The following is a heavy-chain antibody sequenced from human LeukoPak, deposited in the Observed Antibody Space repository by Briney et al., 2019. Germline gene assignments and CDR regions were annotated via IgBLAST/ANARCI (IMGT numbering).Heavy chain of an antibody. D-gene: IGHD3-22*01. CDR3: ARGRGSGYYSPLDY. CDR2: INHSGST. J-gene: IGHJ4*02. V-gene: IGHV4-34*01. Sequence: SETLSLTCAVYVGSFSGYYCSWIRQPPGKGLEWIGEINHSGSTNYNPSLKSRVTISVDTSKNQFSLKLSSVTAADTAVYYCARGRGSGYYSPLDYWGQGTLVTVSS. CDR1: VGSFSGYY.